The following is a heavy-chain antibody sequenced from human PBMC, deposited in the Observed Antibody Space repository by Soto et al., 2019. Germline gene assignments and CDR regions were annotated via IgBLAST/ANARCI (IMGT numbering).Heavy chain of an antibody. D-gene: IGHD6-19*01. CDR2: INSDGSST. CDR3: ARPSFQKKTSSGWYPGSYYMDV. J-gene: IGHJ6*03. Sequence: GGSLRLSCAASGFTFSSYWMHWVRQAPGKGLVWVSRINSDGSSTSYADSVKGRFTISRDNAKNTLYLQMNSLRAEDTAVYYCARPSFQKKTSSGWYPGSYYMDVWGKGTTVTVSS. CDR1: GFTFSSYW. V-gene: IGHV3-74*01.